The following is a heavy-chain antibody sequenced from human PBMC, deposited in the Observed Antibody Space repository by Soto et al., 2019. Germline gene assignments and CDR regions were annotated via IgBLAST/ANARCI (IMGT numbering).Heavy chain of an antibody. CDR3: SRVGKGSSCYGYYYGMDV. V-gene: IGHV1-69*01. CDR1: GGTFSSYA. Sequence: QVQLVQAGAEVKKPGSSVKVSCKASGGTFSSYAISWVRQAPGQGLEGMGGIIPIFCTANYAQKFQARVTITTDECKSAAYMELSSLRSEETAVYYCSRVGKGSSCYGYYYGMDVWGQGTTVTVSS. J-gene: IGHJ6*02. CDR2: IIPIFCTA. D-gene: IGHD6-13*01.